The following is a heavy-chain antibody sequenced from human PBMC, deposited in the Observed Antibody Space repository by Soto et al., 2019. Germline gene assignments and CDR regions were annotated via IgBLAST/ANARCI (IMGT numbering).Heavy chain of an antibody. CDR2: IGSRGRAT. CDR3: AILGGTYYAFDF. V-gene: IGHV3-23*01. Sequence: PGGSLRLSCAVSGFTINSHAMGWVRQAPGKGLEWVSAIGSRGRATYYADSVKGRFTISRDNSKNAVSLPMNSLRAEDTAVYYCAILGGTYYAFDFWGQGTWVTVSS. D-gene: IGHD1-26*01. J-gene: IGHJ3*01. CDR1: GFTINSHA.